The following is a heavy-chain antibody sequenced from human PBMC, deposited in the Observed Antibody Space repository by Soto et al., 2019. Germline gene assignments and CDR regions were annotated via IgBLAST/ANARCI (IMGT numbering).Heavy chain of an antibody. CDR3: AKEPKKRGYDIPAP. D-gene: IGHD3-9*01. V-gene: IGHV3-30*18. Sequence: GGSLRLSCAASGFTFSSYGMHWVRQAPGKGLEWVAVISYDGSNKYYADSVKGRFTISRDNSKNTLYLQMNSLRAEDTAVYYCAKEPKKRGYDIPAPWGQGTLVTVSS. CDR1: GFTFSSYG. J-gene: IGHJ5*02. CDR2: ISYDGSNK.